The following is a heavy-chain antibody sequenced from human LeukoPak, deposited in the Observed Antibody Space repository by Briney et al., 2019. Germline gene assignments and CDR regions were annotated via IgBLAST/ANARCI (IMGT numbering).Heavy chain of an antibody. CDR2: ISAGNGNT. D-gene: IGHD6-19*01. V-gene: IGHV1-3*01. Sequence: ASVKVSCKASGYTFSNYAIHWVRQAPGQRLEWVGWISAGNGNTKYSQKFQGRVTITRDTSASTDYMELSSLTSEDAAVYFCARDAASGWHFYFDYWGQGTLVTVSS. CDR3: ARDAASGWHFYFDY. J-gene: IGHJ4*02. CDR1: GYTFSNYA.